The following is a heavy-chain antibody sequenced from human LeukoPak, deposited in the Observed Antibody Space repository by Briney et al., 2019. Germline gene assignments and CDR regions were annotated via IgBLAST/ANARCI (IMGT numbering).Heavy chain of an antibody. CDR3: ARVITNWPLDF. CDR2: IYTDGST. V-gene: IGHV3-53*01. J-gene: IGHJ4*02. CDR1: GFTVSSHY. Sequence: GGSLRLSCAASGFTVSSHYMTWVRQAPGKGLEWVSVIYTDGSTNYADSVKGRFTMSRDNSKNTLYLQMNSLRAEDTAVYHCARVITNWPLDFWGQGTLVTVSS. D-gene: IGHD1-1*01.